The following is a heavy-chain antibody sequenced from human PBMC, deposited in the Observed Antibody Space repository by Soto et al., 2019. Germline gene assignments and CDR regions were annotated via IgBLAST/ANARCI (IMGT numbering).Heavy chain of an antibody. V-gene: IGHV4-59*01. Sequence: ESLSLTCAVSGASISIYYWSGIRQPPGKGLEWIGYIYYNGSTNYSPSLKSRVTISVDTSKSQFSLKLSSVTAADTAVYYCARGDGYCSTTTCYNWFDPWGKGTLVTVSS. CDR1: GASISIYY. J-gene: IGHJ5*02. D-gene: IGHD2-2*01. CDR3: ARGDGYCSTTTCYNWFDP. CDR2: IYYNGST.